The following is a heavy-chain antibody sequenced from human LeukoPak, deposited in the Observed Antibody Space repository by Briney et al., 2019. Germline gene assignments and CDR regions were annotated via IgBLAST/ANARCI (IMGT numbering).Heavy chain of an antibody. CDR1: GFTFSSYA. V-gene: IGHV3-23*01. CDR3: AKDLHMYYDFWSGERFNDY. D-gene: IGHD3-3*01. J-gene: IGHJ4*02. CDR2: ISGSGGST. Sequence: GGSLRLSCAASGFTFSSYAMSWVRQAPGKGLEWVSAISGSGGSTYYADSVKGRFTISRDNSKNTLYLQMNSLRAEDTAVYYCAKDLHMYYDFWSGERFNDYWGQGTLVTVPS.